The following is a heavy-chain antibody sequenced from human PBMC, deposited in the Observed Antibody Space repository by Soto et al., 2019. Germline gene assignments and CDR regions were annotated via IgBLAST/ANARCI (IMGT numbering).Heavy chain of an antibody. CDR3: ARLYSSGWYGPGRY. J-gene: IGHJ4*02. D-gene: IGHD6-19*01. CDR2: INWNGGST. CDR1: GFTFDDYG. Sequence: EVQLVESGGGVVRPGGSLRLSCAASGFTFDDYGMSWVRQAPGKGLEWVSGINWNGGSTGYADSVKGRFTISRDNAKNSLYLQMNSLSAEDTALYSCARLYSSGWYGPGRYWGQGTLVTVSS. V-gene: IGHV3-20*04.